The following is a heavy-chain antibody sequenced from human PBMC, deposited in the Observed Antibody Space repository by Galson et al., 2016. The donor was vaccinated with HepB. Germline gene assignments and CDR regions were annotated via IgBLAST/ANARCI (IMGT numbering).Heavy chain of an antibody. J-gene: IGHJ4*02. V-gene: IGHV3-49*04. Sequence: SLRLSCAASGFTFGDHAMSWVRQAPGKGLEWVGFIRSNPFGGTTEYAASVKGRFTISRDDSKSIAYLQMNSLKTEDTAVYYCTRGPPQYYSDSSGYYLFDFWSQGTLVTVSS. D-gene: IGHD3-22*01. CDR2: IRSNPFGGTT. CDR1: GFTFGDHA. CDR3: TRGPPQYYSDSSGYYLFDF.